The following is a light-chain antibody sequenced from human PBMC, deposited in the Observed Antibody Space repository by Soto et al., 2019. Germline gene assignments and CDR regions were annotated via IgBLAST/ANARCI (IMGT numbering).Light chain of an antibody. CDR2: KAS. CDR3: QQYHIYSGT. CDR1: QTIDSW. Sequence: DIQMTQSPSTLAASGGDRVAISCRASQTIDSWLAWYQQRPGKPPNLLIYKASTLASGVPSRFSGSRSGTAFPLTINSLQPDDFATYYCQQYHIYSGTFGQGTKVDIK. V-gene: IGKV1-5*03. J-gene: IGKJ1*01.